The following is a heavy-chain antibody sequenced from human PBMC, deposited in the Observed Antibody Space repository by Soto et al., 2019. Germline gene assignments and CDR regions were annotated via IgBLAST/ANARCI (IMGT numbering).Heavy chain of an antibody. CDR1: GFTFSSYA. V-gene: IGHV3-64D*06. D-gene: IGHD3-10*01. CDR3: VKGSSYYYGSGSYYLFDY. Sequence: GGSLRLSCSASGFTFSSYAMHWVRQAPGKGLEYVSAISSNGGSTYCADSVKGRFTISRDNSKNTLYLQMSSLRAEDTAVYYCVKGSSYYYGSGSYYLFDYWGQGTLVTVSS. J-gene: IGHJ4*02. CDR2: ISSNGGST.